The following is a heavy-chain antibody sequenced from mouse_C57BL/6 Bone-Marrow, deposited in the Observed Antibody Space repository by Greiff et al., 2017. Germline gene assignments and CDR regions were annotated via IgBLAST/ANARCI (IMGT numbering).Heavy chain of an antibody. V-gene: IGHV1-54*01. J-gene: IGHJ1*03. CDR1: GYAFTNYL. CDR3: ARRGITTVVATDGYFDV. Sequence: VQLQESGAELVRPGTSVKVSCKASGYAFTNYLIEWVKQRPGQGLEWIGVINPGSGGTNYNEKFKGKATLTADKSSSTAYMQLSSLTSEDSAVYFCARRGITTVVATDGYFDVWGTGTTVTVSS. D-gene: IGHD1-1*01. CDR2: INPGSGGT.